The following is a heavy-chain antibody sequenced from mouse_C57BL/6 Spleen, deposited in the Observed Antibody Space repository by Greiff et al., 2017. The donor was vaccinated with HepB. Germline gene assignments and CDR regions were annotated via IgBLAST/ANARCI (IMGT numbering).Heavy chain of an antibody. CDR2: ISSGSSTI. D-gene: IGHD2-4*01. CDR1: GFTFSDYG. Sequence: EVQVVESGGGLVKPGGSLKLSCAASGFTFSDYGMHWVRQAPEKGLEWVAYISSGSSTIYYADTVKGRFTISRDNAKNTLFLQMTSLRSEDTAMYYCARPGDYDPWFAYWGQGTLVTVSA. V-gene: IGHV5-17*01. J-gene: IGHJ3*01. CDR3: ARPGDYDPWFAY.